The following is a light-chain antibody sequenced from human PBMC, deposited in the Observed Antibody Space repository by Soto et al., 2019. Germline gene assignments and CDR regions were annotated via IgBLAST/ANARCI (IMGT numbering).Light chain of an antibody. CDR2: GAS. J-gene: IGKJ1*01. CDR3: QQYGSSPTWT. CDR1: QSVSSSY. Sequence: EIVLTQSPGTLSLSPGERATLSCRASQSVSSSYLAWYQQKPGQAPRLLIYGASSRATGIPDRFSGSGSETDFTLTISRLEPEDFAVYYCQQYGSSPTWTVGQGTKVDIK. V-gene: IGKV3-20*01.